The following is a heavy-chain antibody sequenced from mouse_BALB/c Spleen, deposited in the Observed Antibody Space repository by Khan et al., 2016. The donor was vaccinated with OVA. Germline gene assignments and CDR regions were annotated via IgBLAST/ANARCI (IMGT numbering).Heavy chain of an antibody. CDR1: GDSITSGY. D-gene: IGHD2-14*01. Sequence: EVQLQESGPSLVKPSQTLSLTCSVTGDSITSGYWNWIRKFPGHKLEYIGYISYSDDTFNNPSLISRISITRDTSKNQYYLQLKSETNEDTATYDCARWKERYDGYFDYWGQGTTLTVSS. CDR2: ISYSDDT. CDR3: ARWKERYDGYFDY. J-gene: IGHJ2*01. V-gene: IGHV3-8*02.